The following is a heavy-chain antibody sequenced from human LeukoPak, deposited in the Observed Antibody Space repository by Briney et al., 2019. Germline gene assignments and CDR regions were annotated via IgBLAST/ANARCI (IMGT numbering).Heavy chain of an antibody. Sequence: GGSLRLSYAASGFTFSSYSMNWVRQAPGKGLEWVSSISSSSSYIYYADSVKGRFTISRDNAKNSLYLQMNSLRAEDTAVYYCARENIAAAGIVWGQGTLVTVSS. V-gene: IGHV3-21*01. D-gene: IGHD6-13*01. CDR3: ARENIAAAGIV. CDR1: GFTFSSYS. CDR2: ISSSSSYI. J-gene: IGHJ4*02.